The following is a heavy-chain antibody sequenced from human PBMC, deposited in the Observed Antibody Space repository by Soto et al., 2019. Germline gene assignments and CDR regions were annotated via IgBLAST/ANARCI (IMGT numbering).Heavy chain of an antibody. CDR2: ISGSGGST. V-gene: IGHV3-23*01. D-gene: IGHD6-13*01. CDR3: AKDRRSRAAAGTRYFDY. CDR1: GFTFSSYA. J-gene: IGHJ4*02. Sequence: EVQLLESGGGLVQPGGSLRLSCAASGFTFSSYAMSWVRQAPGKGLEWVSAISGSGGSTYYADSVKGRFTISRDNSKNTRYLQRNSLRAGDTAVYYCAKDRRSRAAAGTRYFDYWGQGTLVTVSS.